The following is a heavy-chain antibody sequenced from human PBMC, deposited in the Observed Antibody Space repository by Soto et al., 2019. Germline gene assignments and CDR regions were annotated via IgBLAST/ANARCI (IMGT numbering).Heavy chain of an antibody. CDR1: GFTFSSYS. CDR3: ARGLATNYYYGMDV. CDR2: ISSSSSYI. Sequence: VGSLRLSCAASGFTFSSYSMNWVRQAPGKGLEWVSSISSSSSYIYYADSVKGRFTISRDNAKNSLYLKMNSLRAEDTAVYYCARGLATNYYYGMDVWGQGTTVTVSS. V-gene: IGHV3-21*01. J-gene: IGHJ6*02. D-gene: IGHD5-12*01.